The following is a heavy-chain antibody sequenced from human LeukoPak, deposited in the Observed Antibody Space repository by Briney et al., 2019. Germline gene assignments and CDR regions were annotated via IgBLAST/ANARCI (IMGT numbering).Heavy chain of an antibody. Sequence: ASVKVSCKASGYTFTGYYMHWVRQAPGQGLEWMGWINTNSGGTNYAQKFQGRVTMTRDTSISTAYMELSRLRSDDTAVYDCARMGIAVATIYLYYWGQGTLVTVSS. J-gene: IGHJ4*02. V-gene: IGHV1-2*02. CDR3: ARMGIAVATIYLYY. D-gene: IGHD5-12*01. CDR2: INTNSGGT. CDR1: GYTFTGYY.